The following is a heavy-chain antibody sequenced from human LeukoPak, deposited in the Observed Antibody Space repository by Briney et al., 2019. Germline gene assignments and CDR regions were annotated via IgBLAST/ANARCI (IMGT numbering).Heavy chain of an antibody. D-gene: IGHD1-26*01. V-gene: IGHV4-4*02. CDR2: IYRSGST. J-gene: IGHJ6*02. Sequence: SGTLSLTCAVSGDSISNNYWWRWVRQFPGKGLEWIGEIYRSGSTNYNPSLKSRVTISVDTSKNQFSLKLSSVTAADTAVYYCARVTRSGSYYYYYGMDVWGQGTTVTVSS. CDR3: ARVTRSGSYYYYYGMDV. CDR1: GDSISNNYW.